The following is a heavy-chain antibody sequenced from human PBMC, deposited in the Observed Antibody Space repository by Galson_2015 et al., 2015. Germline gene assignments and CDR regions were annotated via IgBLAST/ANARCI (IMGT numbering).Heavy chain of an antibody. Sequence: ETLSLTCTVSGGSISSSSYYWGWIRQPPGKGLEWIGSIYYSGSTYYNPPLKSRVTISVDTSKNQFSLKLSSVTAADTAVYYCARRIPVINGGDWFDPWGQGTLVTVSS. CDR1: GGSISSSSYY. D-gene: IGHD1-14*01. CDR2: IYYSGST. CDR3: ARRIPVINGGDWFDP. J-gene: IGHJ5*02. V-gene: IGHV4-39*01.